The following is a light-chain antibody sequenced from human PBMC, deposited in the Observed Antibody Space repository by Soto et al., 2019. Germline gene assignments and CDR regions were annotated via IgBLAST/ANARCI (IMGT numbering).Light chain of an antibody. CDR3: QQSGTT. CDR1: QSVSSSY. Sequence: EIVLTQSPGTLSLSPGERATLPCRASQSVSSSYLGWYQQKPGQAPRLLIYGASTRATGIPDRFSGSGSGTDFTLTISRLQPEDFAVYYCQQSGTTFGPGTKVEIK. J-gene: IGKJ3*01. V-gene: IGKV3-20*01. CDR2: GAS.